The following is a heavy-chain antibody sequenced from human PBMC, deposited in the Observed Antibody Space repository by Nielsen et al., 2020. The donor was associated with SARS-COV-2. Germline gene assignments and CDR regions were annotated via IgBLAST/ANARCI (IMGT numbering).Heavy chain of an antibody. CDR2: ISWNSGSI. V-gene: IGHV3-9*01. CDR3: AKDLLWFGEGGSDY. J-gene: IGHJ4*02. Sequence: GGSLRLSCAASGFTFDDYAMHWVRQAPGKGLEWVSGISWNSGSIGYADSVKGRFTISRDNAKNSLYLQMNSLRAEDTALYYYAKDLLWFGEGGSDYWGQGTLVTVSS. D-gene: IGHD3-10*01. CDR1: GFTFDDYA.